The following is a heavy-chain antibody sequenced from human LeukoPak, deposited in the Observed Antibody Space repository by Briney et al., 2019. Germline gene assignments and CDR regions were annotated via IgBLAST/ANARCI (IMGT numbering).Heavy chain of an antibody. V-gene: IGHV3-74*01. CDR1: GFTFSSYW. Sequence: PGGSLRLSCAASGFTFSSYWMHWVRQDPGKGLVGVSRISSDESSTSYADSVKGRFTISRDNAKNTLYLQMNSLRAEDTALYYCARGGHHYHSSGYYGGTNFDYWGQGTLVTVSS. CDR2: ISSDESST. J-gene: IGHJ4*02. D-gene: IGHD3-22*01. CDR3: ARGGHHYHSSGYYGGTNFDY.